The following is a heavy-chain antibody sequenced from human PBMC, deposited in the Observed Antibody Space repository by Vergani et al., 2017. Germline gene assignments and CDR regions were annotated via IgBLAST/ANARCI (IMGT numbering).Heavy chain of an antibody. Sequence: QVQLVESGGGVVQPGGSLRLSCAASGFTFSSYGMHWVRQAPGKGLEWVAFIRYDGSNKYYADSVKGRFTISRDNSKNTLYLQMNSLRAEDTAVYYCAKDPTYSNYVIYYYYMDVWGKGTTVTVSS. J-gene: IGHJ6*03. D-gene: IGHD4-11*01. CDR3: AKDPTYSNYVIYYYYMDV. CDR2: IRYDGSNK. V-gene: IGHV3-30*02. CDR1: GFTFSSYG.